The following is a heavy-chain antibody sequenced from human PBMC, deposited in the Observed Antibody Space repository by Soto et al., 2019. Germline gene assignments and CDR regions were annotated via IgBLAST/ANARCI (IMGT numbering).Heavy chain of an antibody. Sequence: EVQLVESGGGLVQPGGSLRLSCAASGFTFSSYSMNWIRQAQGKGLEWVSYISSSSSTIYYADSMKGRLTISRDNAKNSLYLQMNSLRAEDTAVYYCARHPERIAQIGWFDPWGQGTLVTVSS. CDR3: ARHPERIAQIGWFDP. CDR1: GFTFSSYS. CDR2: ISSSSSTI. V-gene: IGHV3-48*01. D-gene: IGHD6-13*01. J-gene: IGHJ5*02.